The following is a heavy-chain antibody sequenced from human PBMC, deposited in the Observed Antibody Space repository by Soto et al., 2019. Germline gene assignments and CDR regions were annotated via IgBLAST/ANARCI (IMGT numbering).Heavy chain of an antibody. J-gene: IGHJ3*02. CDR1: GFTFSSYS. Sequence: GGSLRLSCAASGFTFSSYSMNWVRQAPGKGLEWVSYISSSSSTIYYADSVKGRSTISRDNAKNSLYLQMNSLRDEDTAVYYCARDKESEYQLLVDAFDIWGQGTMVTVSS. CDR2: ISSSSSTI. D-gene: IGHD2-2*01. V-gene: IGHV3-48*02. CDR3: ARDKESEYQLLVDAFDI.